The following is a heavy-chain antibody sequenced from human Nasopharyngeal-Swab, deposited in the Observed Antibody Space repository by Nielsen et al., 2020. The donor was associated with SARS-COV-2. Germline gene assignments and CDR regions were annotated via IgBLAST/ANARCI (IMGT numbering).Heavy chain of an antibody. CDR2: IYYSGSA. J-gene: IGHJ6*02. Sequence: SETLSLTCTVSGGSLNSINYYWGWIRQPPGKGLEWIGSIYYSGSAYYNPSLKSRVTISVDTSKNQFSLKLSSVPAADTAVYYCARNEFRSGYYGTAEYYGLDVWGQGTTVTVSS. CDR1: GGSLNSINYY. V-gene: IGHV4-39*07. D-gene: IGHD3-3*01. CDR3: ARNEFRSGYYGTAEYYGLDV.